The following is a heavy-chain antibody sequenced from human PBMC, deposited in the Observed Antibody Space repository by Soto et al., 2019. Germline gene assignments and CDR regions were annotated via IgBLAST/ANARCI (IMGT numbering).Heavy chain of an antibody. CDR1: GFIFSTYA. J-gene: IGHJ3*02. D-gene: IGHD4-17*01. Sequence: GGSLRLSCAASGFIFSTYAMNWVRQAPGKGLELVASIDQSGGTAYYAESVRGRFAISRDNSINTLFLQMSSLRAEDTALYYCAHPRGYGVFDAVDIWGQGTMVTVSS. CDR3: AHPRGYGVFDAVDI. V-gene: IGHV3-23*01. CDR2: IDQSGGTA.